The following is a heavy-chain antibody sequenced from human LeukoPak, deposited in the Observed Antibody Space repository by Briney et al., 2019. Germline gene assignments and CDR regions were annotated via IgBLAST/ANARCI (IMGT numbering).Heavy chain of an antibody. J-gene: IGHJ4*02. CDR1: GYTFSTYY. CDR2: IHPTDGST. Sequence: ASVEVSCKTSGYTFSTYYMHWVRQAPGQGLEWLGIIHPTDGSTSYTQKIQGRVTMTRDTATGTVYLELSSLRSEDTAVYWCARANGGGLDYWGQETLITVSS. D-gene: IGHD3-10*01. V-gene: IGHV1-46*01. CDR3: ARANGGGLDY.